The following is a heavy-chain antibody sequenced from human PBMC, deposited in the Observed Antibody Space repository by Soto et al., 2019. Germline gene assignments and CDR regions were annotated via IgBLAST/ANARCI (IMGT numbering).Heavy chain of an antibody. V-gene: IGHV4-59*01. CDR2: IYYSGST. D-gene: IGHD2-21*01. J-gene: IGHJ6*03. CDR1: GGSISSYY. CDR3: ARDSVFQGYMDV. Sequence: SETLSLTCTVSGGSISSYYWSWIRQPPGKGLEWIGYIYYSGSTNYNPSLKSRVTISVDTSKNQFSLKLSSVTAADTAVYYCARDSVFQGYMDVWGKGTTVTVSS.